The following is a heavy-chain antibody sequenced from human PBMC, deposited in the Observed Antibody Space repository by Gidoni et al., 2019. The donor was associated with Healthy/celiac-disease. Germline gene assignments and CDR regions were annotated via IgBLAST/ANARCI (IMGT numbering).Heavy chain of an antibody. Sequence: QVQLVQSGAEVKKPGSSVKVSCKASGGTFSSYAISWVRQAPGQGLEWMGGIIPIFGTANYAQKFQGRVTITADESTSTAYMELSSLRSEDTAVYYCARGPSIAARLGDYYYYGMDVWGQGTTVTVSS. V-gene: IGHV1-69*01. D-gene: IGHD6-6*01. CDR2: IIPIFGTA. J-gene: IGHJ6*02. CDR1: GGTFSSYA. CDR3: ARGPSIAARLGDYYYYGMDV.